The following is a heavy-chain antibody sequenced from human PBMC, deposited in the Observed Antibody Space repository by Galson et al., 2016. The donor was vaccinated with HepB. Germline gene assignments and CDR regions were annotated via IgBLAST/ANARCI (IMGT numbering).Heavy chain of an antibody. D-gene: IGHD4-17*01. V-gene: IGHV1-46*01. Sequence: SVKVSCKASGYTFTSYYMHWVRQAPGQGLEWMGMINPSGGSTIYAQKFQGRVSMTRDTSTSTVYMELSSLRSEDTAVYYCARSWGLMTTITDWGQGTLVTVSS. J-gene: IGHJ4*02. CDR2: INPSGGST. CDR3: ARSWGLMTTITD. CDR1: GYTFTSYY.